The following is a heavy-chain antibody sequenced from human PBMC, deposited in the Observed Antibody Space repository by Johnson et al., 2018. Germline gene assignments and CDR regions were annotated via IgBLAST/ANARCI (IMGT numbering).Heavy chain of an antibody. V-gene: IGHV3-7*01. Sequence: VQLVESGGGLVQPGGSXRLSCAASGFTFSRYWMSWVRQAPGKGLEWVANIKQDESEKYYVDSVKGRFTISRDNAKNSLYLQMNRLRAEDTAVYYCARDGVVQSFSNDAFDIWGQGTMVTVSS. J-gene: IGHJ3*02. CDR3: ARDGVVQSFSNDAFDI. CDR1: GFTFSRYW. D-gene: IGHD3-3*01. CDR2: IKQDESEK.